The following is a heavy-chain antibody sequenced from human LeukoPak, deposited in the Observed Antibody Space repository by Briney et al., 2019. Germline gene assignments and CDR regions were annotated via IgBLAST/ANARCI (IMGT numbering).Heavy chain of an antibody. Sequence: SETLSLTCTVSGGSVSSGSYYWSWIRQPPGKGLEWIGYIYYSGSTNYNPSLKSRVTISVDTSKNQFSLKLSSVTAADTAVYYCAVAPRFYVEPTFDYWGQGTLVTVSS. J-gene: IGHJ4*02. D-gene: IGHD5-24*01. CDR3: AVAPRFYVEPTFDY. CDR2: IYYSGST. CDR1: GGSVSSGSYY. V-gene: IGHV4-61*01.